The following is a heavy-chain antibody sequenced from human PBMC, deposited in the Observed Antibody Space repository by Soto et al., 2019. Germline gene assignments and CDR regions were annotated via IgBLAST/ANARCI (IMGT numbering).Heavy chain of an antibody. CDR3: VKSGSSGWYGWFDP. CDR1: GFSLRTSGVG. CDR2: IYWNDDK. Sequence: SGPTLVNPTQTLTLTCIFSGFSLRTSGVGVGWIRQPPGKALEWLGFIYWNDDKRYSPSLKSRLTITKDTSKNQVVLTMTNMDPVDTAAYYCVKSGSSGWYGWFDPWGQGTPVTVSS. J-gene: IGHJ5*02. D-gene: IGHD6-19*01. V-gene: IGHV2-5*01.